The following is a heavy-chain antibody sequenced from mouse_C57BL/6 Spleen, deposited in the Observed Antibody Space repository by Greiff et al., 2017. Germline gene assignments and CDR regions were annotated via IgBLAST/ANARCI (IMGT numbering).Heavy chain of an antibody. Sequence: QVQLKQPGAELVKPGASVKLSCKASGYTFTSYWMHWVKQRPGQGLEWIGMIHPNSGSTNYNEKFKSKATLTVDKSSSTAYMQLSSLTSEDSAVYYCARHYGSPMDYWGQGTSVTVSS. D-gene: IGHD1-1*01. CDR1: GYTFTSYW. J-gene: IGHJ4*01. CDR3: ARHYGSPMDY. CDR2: IHPNSGST. V-gene: IGHV1-64*01.